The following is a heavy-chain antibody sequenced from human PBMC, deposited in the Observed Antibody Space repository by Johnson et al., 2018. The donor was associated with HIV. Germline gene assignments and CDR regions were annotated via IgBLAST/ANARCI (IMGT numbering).Heavy chain of an antibody. V-gene: IGHV3-30*03. Sequence: QVQLVESGGGVVQPGRSLRLSCAASGFIFSSYDMHWVRQAPGNGLEWLAFVSYNGIHVYYSDSVRGRFTISRDISKNTLYLQMNSLRAEDTAVYYCARDHSSSWTPGDAFDIWGQGTMVTVSS. D-gene: IGHD6-13*01. CDR2: VSYNGIHV. CDR1: GFIFSSYD. J-gene: IGHJ3*02. CDR3: ARDHSSSWTPGDAFDI.